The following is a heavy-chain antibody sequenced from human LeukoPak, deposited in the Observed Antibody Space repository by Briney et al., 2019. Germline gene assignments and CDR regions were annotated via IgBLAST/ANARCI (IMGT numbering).Heavy chain of an antibody. CDR2: IGISGYST. CDR1: GFSFRSYC. Sequence: GGSLRLTCAASGFSFRSYCMSWVRQAPGKGLEWVSGIGISGYSTYYADSVKGRFTISRDNSKNTLYLQMNSLRAEDTALYYGAKDLTTWVLAFDIWCQGTMVTVSP. CDR3: AKDLTTWVLAFDI. J-gene: IGHJ3*02. V-gene: IGHV3-23*01. D-gene: IGHD1-14*01.